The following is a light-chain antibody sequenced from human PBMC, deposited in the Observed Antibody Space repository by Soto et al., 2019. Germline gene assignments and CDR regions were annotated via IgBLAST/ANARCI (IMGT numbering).Light chain of an antibody. J-gene: IGKJ2*01. CDR3: HQYGISPGT. CDR1: QSVRSNY. V-gene: IGKV3-20*01. Sequence: EIVLTQSPGTLSLSPGERATLSCRASQSVRSNYLAWYQQKPGQAPSLLIYGASTRATGIPDRFSGSGSGTVFTLTITRLEPEDFAVYYCHQYGISPGTFGQGTKLEIK. CDR2: GAS.